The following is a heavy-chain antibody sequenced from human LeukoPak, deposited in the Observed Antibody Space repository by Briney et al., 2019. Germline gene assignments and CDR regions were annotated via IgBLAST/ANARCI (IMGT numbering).Heavy chain of an antibody. CDR3: ARAKIAAAGTGAFDV. CDR2: ISGSGGKP. D-gene: IGHD6-13*01. CDR1: GVTLSNYG. V-gene: IGHV3-23*01. J-gene: IGHJ3*01. Sequence: PGGSLRLSCAVSGVTLSNYGMSWVRQAPGKGLEWVAGISGSGGKPNYADSVKGRFTISRDNPKNTLYLQMNSLRAEDTAVYYCARAKIAAAGTGAFDVWGQGTLVTVSS.